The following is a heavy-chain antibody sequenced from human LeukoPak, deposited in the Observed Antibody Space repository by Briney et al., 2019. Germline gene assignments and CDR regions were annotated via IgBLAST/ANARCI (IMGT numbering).Heavy chain of an antibody. Sequence: GGSLRLSCAASGFTVSSNYMSWVRQAPGKGLEWVSVIYSGGSTYYADSVKGRFTISRDNSKNTLYLQMNSLRAEDTAVYSCARNVIAAACMGGGKDYWGQGTLVTVSS. CDR1: GFTVSSNY. CDR2: IYSGGST. J-gene: IGHJ4*02. V-gene: IGHV3-53*05. CDR3: ARNVIAAACMGGGKDY. D-gene: IGHD6-13*01.